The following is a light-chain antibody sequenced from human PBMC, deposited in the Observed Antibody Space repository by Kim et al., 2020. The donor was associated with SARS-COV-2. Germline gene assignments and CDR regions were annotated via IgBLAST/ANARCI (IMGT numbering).Light chain of an antibody. CDR3: QSADGSGTYV. Sequence: SYELTQPPSLSVSPGQTARIPCSGDTLPEKQNYWYQQKSGQAPLLVIYKDNERPSGIPGRFSGSSSGTTVTLTISGVQAEDDADYYCQSADGSGTYVFGTGTKVTVL. CDR2: KDN. CDR1: TLPEKQ. V-gene: IGLV3-25*03. J-gene: IGLJ1*01.